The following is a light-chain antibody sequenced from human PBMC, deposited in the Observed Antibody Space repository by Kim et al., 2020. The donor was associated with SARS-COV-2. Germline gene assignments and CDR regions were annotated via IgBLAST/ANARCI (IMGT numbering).Light chain of an antibody. J-gene: IGKJ5*01. Sequence: LSPGERAILSCRASQDVRNYLIWYQQKPGQAPRLLMDDTSTRATGIPARFSGSGSGTDYTLTISGLEAEDFGIYYCQQRSQWPITFGQGTRLEIK. CDR1: QDVRNY. CDR3: QQRSQWPIT. CDR2: DTS. V-gene: IGKV3-11*01.